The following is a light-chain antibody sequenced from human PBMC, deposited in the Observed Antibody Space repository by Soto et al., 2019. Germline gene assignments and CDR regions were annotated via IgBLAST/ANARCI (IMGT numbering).Light chain of an antibody. CDR3: HQYNKWPRT. V-gene: IGKV3-15*01. Sequence: EMVMTQSPATLSVSPGEGATLSCRPSQSVDKDLAWYRQKPGQAPSLLVYDASTRATGVPARFSGSGSGTEFTFTITSLQSEDFAVYFCHQYNKWPRTFGRGTKVEI. CDR2: DAS. J-gene: IGKJ1*01. CDR1: QSVDKD.